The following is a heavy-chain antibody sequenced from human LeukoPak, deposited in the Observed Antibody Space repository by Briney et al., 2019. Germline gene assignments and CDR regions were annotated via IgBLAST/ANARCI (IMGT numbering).Heavy chain of an antibody. V-gene: IGHV4-39*01. Sequence: SETLSLTCTVSGASISSSSYYWGWIRQAPGKGLEWFGNIYYTGSTYYNPSLNSRLTISVDTSKNQFSLKLSSVTAADTAVYYCARHGGSSWFWGFDPWGQGTLVTVSS. J-gene: IGHJ5*02. CDR2: IYYTGST. CDR1: GASISSSSYY. D-gene: IGHD6-13*01. CDR3: ARHGGSSWFWGFDP.